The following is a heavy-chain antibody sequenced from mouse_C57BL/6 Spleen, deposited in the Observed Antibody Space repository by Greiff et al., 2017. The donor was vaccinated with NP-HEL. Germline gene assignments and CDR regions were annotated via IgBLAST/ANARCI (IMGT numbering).Heavy chain of an antibody. CDR2: INPGSGGT. CDR1: GYAFTNYL. J-gene: IGHJ4*01. D-gene: IGHD1-1*01. CDR3: ARFLITTVVATNAMDY. Sequence: QVQLQQSGAELVRPGNSVKVSCKASGYAFTNYLIEWVKQRPGQGLEWIGVINPGSGGTNYNEKFKGKATLTADKSSSTAYMQLSSLTSEDSAVYFCARFLITTVVATNAMDYWGQGTSVTVSS. V-gene: IGHV1-54*01.